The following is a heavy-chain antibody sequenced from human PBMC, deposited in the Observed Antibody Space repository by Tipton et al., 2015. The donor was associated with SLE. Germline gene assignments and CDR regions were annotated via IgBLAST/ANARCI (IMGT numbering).Heavy chain of an antibody. CDR2: IIHCGST. CDR1: ACTNGGSD. V-gene: IGHV4-34*12. CDR3: ARHGVLGTISGAFHI. J-gene: IGHJ3*02. D-gene: IGHD3-3*01. Sequence: TLSLTCTVSACTNGGSDRSLIRLSEGKGLEWIGEIIHCGSTNYNPSLKSRVTISVGTSKNQFSLKLSSVTAADTAVYYCARHGVLGTISGAFHIWVQGTMVTVSS.